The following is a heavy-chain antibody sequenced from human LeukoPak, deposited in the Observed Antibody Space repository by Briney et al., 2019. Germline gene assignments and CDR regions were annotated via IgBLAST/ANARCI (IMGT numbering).Heavy chain of an antibody. CDR1: GFTFSRHW. J-gene: IGHJ4*02. CDR2: IKQDGSAK. D-gene: IGHD2-15*01. V-gene: IGHV3-7*03. CDR3: ARDNGWSADF. Sequence: GGSLRLSCAASGFTFSRHWMYWVRQAPGKGLEWVANIKQDGSAKPYVDSVKGRFTISRDNAKNSLFLQMNSLRVEDTAVYYCARDNGWSADFWGQGTLVTVSS.